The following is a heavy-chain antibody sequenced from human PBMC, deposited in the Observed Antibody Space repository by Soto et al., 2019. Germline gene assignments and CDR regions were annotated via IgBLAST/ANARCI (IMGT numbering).Heavy chain of an antibody. CDR1: GLTVSYNY. D-gene: IGHD3-10*01. V-gene: IGHV3-53*01. CDR2: ISSGGST. CDR3: ARGFPSMAYFGEYYFDY. Sequence: GGSLRLSCAASGLTVSYNYVSWVRQSPGRGLEWVSLISSGGSTYYADSLKGRFTISRDNFRNTLYLQMSSLRAEDTAVYYCARGFPSMAYFGEYYFDYWGQGTLVTVSS. J-gene: IGHJ4*02.